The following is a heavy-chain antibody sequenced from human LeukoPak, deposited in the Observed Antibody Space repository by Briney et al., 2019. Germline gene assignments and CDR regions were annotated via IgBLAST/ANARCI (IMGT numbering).Heavy chain of an antibody. J-gene: IGHJ4*02. V-gene: IGHV3-48*03. D-gene: IGHD1-1*01. CDR2: ISSAASTI. Sequence: GGSLRLSCVVSGFTFSSSAMNWVRQAPGKGLEWVSYISSAASTIYYADSVKGRFTISRDNAKNSLYLQMNSLRAEDTAVYYCARGRYDWNDVGYFDYWGQGTLVSVSS. CDR1: GFTFSSSA. CDR3: ARGRYDWNDVGYFDY.